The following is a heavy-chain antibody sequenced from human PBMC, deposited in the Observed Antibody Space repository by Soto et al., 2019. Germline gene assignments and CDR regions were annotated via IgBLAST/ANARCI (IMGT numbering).Heavy chain of an antibody. CDR3: ARSIHWSGFAYFDH. CDR1: GGSISTSNW. CDR2: IYHSGSA. V-gene: IGHV4-4*02. Sequence: QVQLQESGPGLVKPSGTLSLRCAVSGGSISTSNWWSWVRQPPGKGLEWIGEIYHSGSANYGPSRRGRVNISVDKSKNQFSLKLNSATAADTAVYYSARSIHWSGFAYFDHWGQGTLVTVSS. J-gene: IGHJ4*02. D-gene: IGHD3-3*01.